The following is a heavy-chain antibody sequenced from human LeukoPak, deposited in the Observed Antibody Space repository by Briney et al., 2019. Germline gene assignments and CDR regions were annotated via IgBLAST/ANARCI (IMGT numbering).Heavy chain of an antibody. V-gene: IGHV3-21*01. CDR3: AASSSSGYFDY. CDR2: ISSSSSYI. Sequence: GGSLRLSCAASGFTFSSYSMNWVRQAPGKGPEWVSSISSSSSYIYYADSVKGRFTISRDNAKNSLYLQMNSLRAEDTAVYYCAASSSSGYFDYWGQGTLVTVSS. J-gene: IGHJ4*02. CDR1: GFTFSSYS. D-gene: IGHD6-6*01.